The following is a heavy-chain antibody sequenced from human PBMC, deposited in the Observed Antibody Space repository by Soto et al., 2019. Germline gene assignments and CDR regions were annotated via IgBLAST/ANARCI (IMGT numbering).Heavy chain of an antibody. D-gene: IGHD4-17*01. CDR3: ARGTTSWFDP. Sequence: PSETLSLTCAVSGGSISSGGYSWSWIRQPPGKGLEWIGYIYHSGSTYYNPSLKSRVTISVDRSKNQFSLKLSSVTAADTAVYYCARGTTSWFDPWGQGTAVTVSS. J-gene: IGHJ5*01. CDR2: IYHSGST. CDR1: GGSISSGGYS. V-gene: IGHV4-30-2*01.